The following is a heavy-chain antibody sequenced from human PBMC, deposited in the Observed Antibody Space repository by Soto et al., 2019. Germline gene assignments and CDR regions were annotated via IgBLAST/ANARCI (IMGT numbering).Heavy chain of an antibody. CDR2: INSDGSST. V-gene: IGHV3-74*01. J-gene: IGHJ6*02. CDR3: ARGGAYCGGDCYYYYGMDV. Sequence: ILSCAASGFTFSSYWMHWVRQAPGKGLVWVSRINSDGSSTSYADSVKGRFTISRDNAKNTLYLQMNSLRAEDTAVYYCARGGAYCGGDCYYYYGMDVWGQGTTVTVSS. D-gene: IGHD2-21*02. CDR1: GFTFSSYW.